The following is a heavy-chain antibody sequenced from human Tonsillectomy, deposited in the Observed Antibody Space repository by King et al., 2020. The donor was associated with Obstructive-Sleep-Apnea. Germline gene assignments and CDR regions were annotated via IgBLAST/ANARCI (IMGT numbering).Heavy chain of an antibody. Sequence: VQLVESGGGLVQPGGSLRLSCVASGFTFSTYSMNWVRQAPGKGLEWISLISSSSSTTYYADSVKGRFTISRDNAKNSLYLQMKSLRAEDTAVYYCVNNYDFWSGYYPYGMDVWGQGTTVTVSS. CDR2: ISSSSSTT. CDR1: GFTFSTYS. J-gene: IGHJ6*02. D-gene: IGHD3-3*01. CDR3: VNNYDFWSGYYPYGMDV. V-gene: IGHV3-48*04.